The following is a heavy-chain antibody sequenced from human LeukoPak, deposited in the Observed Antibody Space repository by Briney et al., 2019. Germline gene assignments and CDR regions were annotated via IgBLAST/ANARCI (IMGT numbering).Heavy chain of an antibody. CDR1: GYTFSGYY. Sequence: ASVKVSCKASGYTFSGYYMHWVRQAPGQGLEWVGWINPNSGGTNYAQKFQGRVTITADKSTSTAYMELSSLRSEDTAVYYCAGKTNYDFWSGYRFDYWSQGTLVTVSS. CDR2: INPNSGGT. D-gene: IGHD3-3*01. V-gene: IGHV1-2*02. J-gene: IGHJ4*02. CDR3: AGKTNYDFWSGYRFDY.